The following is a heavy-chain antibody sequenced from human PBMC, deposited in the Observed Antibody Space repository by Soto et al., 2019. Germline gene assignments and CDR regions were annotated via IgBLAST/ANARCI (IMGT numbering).Heavy chain of an antibody. Sequence: QVQLVESGGGVVQPGRSLRLSCAASGFSFSSYNMHWVRQAPGKGLEWVTFIWRDGNSQSHADSVKGRFTVSRDNSKNTLYLQMDSLRGEVTAVYYCATESWGPEVWGQGTTVTVSS. CDR3: ATESWGPEV. CDR2: IWRDGNSQ. D-gene: IGHD7-27*01. CDR1: GFSFSSYN. J-gene: IGHJ6*02. V-gene: IGHV3-33*01.